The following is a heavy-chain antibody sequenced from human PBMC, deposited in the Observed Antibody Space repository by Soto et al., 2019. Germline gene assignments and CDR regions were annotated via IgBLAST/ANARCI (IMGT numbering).Heavy chain of an antibody. CDR1: GYSFTSYW. CDR3: ARSRYCSSTFFSERPRHYYDMDF. Sequence: GESLKISCKGSGYSFTSYWIGWVRQMPGKGLEWMGIIYPGDSDTRYSPSFQGQVTISADKSISTAYLQWSSLKASDTAMYYCARSRYCSSTFFSERPRHYYDMDFSGQRTSVTGS. D-gene: IGHD2-2*01. CDR2: IYPGDSDT. V-gene: IGHV5-51*01. J-gene: IGHJ6*02.